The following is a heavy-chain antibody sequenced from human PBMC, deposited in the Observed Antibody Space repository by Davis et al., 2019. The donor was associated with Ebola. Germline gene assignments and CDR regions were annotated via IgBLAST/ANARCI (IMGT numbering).Heavy chain of an antibody. Sequence: MPSETLSLTCAVSGGSISSSNWWSWVRQPPGKGLEWIGEINHSGSTNYNPSLKSRVTISVDTSKNQFSLKLSSVTAADTAVYYCASGSNYQYYYYGMDVWGQGTTVTVSS. D-gene: IGHD4-11*01. CDR1: GGSISSSNW. CDR3: ASGSNYQYYYYGMDV. J-gene: IGHJ6*02. V-gene: IGHV4-4*02. CDR2: INHSGST.